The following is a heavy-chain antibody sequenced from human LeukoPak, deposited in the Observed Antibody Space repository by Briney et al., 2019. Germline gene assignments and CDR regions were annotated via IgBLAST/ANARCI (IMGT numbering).Heavy chain of an antibody. V-gene: IGHV4-39*07. CDR1: GGSISSSSYY. Sequence: PSETLSLTCTVSGGSISSSSYYWGWIRQPPGKGLEWIGSIYYSGSTYYNPSLKSRVTISLDTSKNQFSLKLSSVTAADTAVYYCAREGLGYCSSTSCLRTFDYWGQGTLVTVSS. D-gene: IGHD2-2*01. J-gene: IGHJ4*02. CDR3: AREGLGYCSSTSCLRTFDY. CDR2: IYYSGST.